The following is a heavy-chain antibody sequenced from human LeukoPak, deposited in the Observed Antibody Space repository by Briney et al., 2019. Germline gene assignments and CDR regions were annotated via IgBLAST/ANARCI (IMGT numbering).Heavy chain of an antibody. CDR1: GFTFSSYG. Sequence: GGSLRLSCAASGFTFSSYGMSWVRQAPGKGLEWVSAISGSGGSTYYADSVKGRFTISRDNSKNTLYLQMNSLRAEDTAVYYCAKDGVLRYSGWSPFEHRYFDYWGQGTLVTVSS. CDR3: AKDGVLRYSGWSPFEHRYFDY. V-gene: IGHV3-23*01. D-gene: IGHD3-9*01. CDR2: ISGSGGST. J-gene: IGHJ4*02.